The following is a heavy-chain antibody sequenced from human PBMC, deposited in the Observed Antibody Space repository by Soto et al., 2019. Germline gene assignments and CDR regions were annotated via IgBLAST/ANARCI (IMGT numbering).Heavy chain of an antibody. CDR1: GGAFRSYF. J-gene: IGHJ5*02. Sequence: QVRLRESGPQVVKPSATLSLNCNVSGGAFRSYFWSWIRQSPGKGLEWIGNIHSSGRSNYNPSFKSRVSMSIDPSKNQFSVRLTSVPPADTAVYYCARDDPFDPWGQGILVTVSS. CDR3: ARDDPFDP. V-gene: IGHV4-59*01. CDR2: IHSSGRS.